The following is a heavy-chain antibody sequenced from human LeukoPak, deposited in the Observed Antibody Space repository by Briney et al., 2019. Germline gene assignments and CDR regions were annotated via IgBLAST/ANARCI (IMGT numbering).Heavy chain of an antibody. D-gene: IGHD3-22*01. CDR3: ARVRDSSGYYRDYFDY. CDR2: INPNSGGT. CDR1: GYTFTDYY. V-gene: IGHV1-2*06. J-gene: IGHJ4*02. Sequence: ASVKVSCKTSGYTFTDYYIHWVRQAPGQGLEWMGRINPNSGGTNYAQKFQGRVTITADESTSTAYMELSSLRSEDTAVYYCARVRDSSGYYRDYFDYWGQGTLVTVSS.